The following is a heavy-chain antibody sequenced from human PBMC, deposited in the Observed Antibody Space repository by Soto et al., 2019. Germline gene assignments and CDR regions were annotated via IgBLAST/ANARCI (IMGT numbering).Heavy chain of an antibody. CDR1: GYTFTSYG. D-gene: IGHD4-17*01. J-gene: IGHJ6*02. CDR3: ARVEDYGGNSFHYYYGMDV. V-gene: IGHV1-18*01. Sequence: ASVKVSCKASGYTFTSYGIIWVRQAPGQGLEWMGWISAYNGNTNYAQKLQGRVTMTTDTSTSTAYMELRSPRSDDTAVYYCARVEDYGGNSFHYYYGMDVWGQGTTVTVSS. CDR2: ISAYNGNT.